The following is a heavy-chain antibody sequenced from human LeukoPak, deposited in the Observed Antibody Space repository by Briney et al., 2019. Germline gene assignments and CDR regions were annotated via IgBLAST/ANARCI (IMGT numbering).Heavy chain of an antibody. Sequence: ASVKVSCKASGYTFIGYYMHWVRQAPGQGLEWTGWINSNSGGTNYAQSFQGRVTMTRDTSISTAYMELSRLTSDDTAVYYCARGGYTGYDGLDPNYWGQGTLVTVSS. CDR2: INSNSGGT. J-gene: IGHJ4*02. V-gene: IGHV1-2*02. D-gene: IGHD5-12*01. CDR3: ARGGYTGYDGLDPNY. CDR1: GYTFIGYY.